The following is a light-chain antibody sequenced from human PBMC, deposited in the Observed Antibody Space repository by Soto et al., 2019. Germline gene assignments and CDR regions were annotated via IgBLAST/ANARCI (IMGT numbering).Light chain of an antibody. CDR1: RGIRND. CDR2: AAS. CDR3: LQDYNYPLT. J-gene: IGKJ4*01. V-gene: IGKV1-6*01. Sequence: AIQMTQSPSSLSASVGDRVTITCRASRGIRNDLAWYQQKPGKAPQLLIYAASSLQSGVPSRFSGSGSGTDSTLTISSLQPEDFATYYCLQDYNYPLTFGGGTKVDIK.